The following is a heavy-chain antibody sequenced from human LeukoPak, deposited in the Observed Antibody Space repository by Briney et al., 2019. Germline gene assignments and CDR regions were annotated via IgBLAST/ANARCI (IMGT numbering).Heavy chain of an antibody. CDR1: GLTFSRYA. D-gene: IGHD1-14*01. V-gene: IGHV3-23*01. J-gene: IGHJ4*02. Sequence: PGGSLRLSCAVSGLTFSRYAMSWVRQAPGKGLEWVSAISESGSGTYYADSVKGRFTISRDNSKDTLSLQMNSLRDEDTALYYCAKGTRGTSGGSFDYWGQGTLVTVSS. CDR2: ISESGSGT. CDR3: AKGTRGTSGGSFDY.